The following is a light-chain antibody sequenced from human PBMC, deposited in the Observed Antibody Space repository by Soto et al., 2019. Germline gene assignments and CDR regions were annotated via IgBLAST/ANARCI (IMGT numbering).Light chain of an antibody. CDR3: LFFYADAWV. V-gene: IGLV7-43*01. CDR1: TGAVTSGYY. J-gene: IGLJ3*02. Sequence: QAVVTQEPSLTVSPGGTVTLTCASTTGAVTSGYYPNWFQQKPGQAPTVLIYSTSKRHPWTPARFSGSLLGDKAALTLSGMQPEDEAEYYCLFFYADAWVFGGGTKLTVL. CDR2: STS.